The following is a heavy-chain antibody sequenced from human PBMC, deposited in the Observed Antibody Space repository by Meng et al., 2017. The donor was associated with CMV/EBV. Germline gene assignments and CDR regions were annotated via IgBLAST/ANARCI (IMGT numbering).Heavy chain of an antibody. CDR3: ARDPYYGSGSYYT. D-gene: IGHD3-10*01. Sequence: SGGSISSGNYYWSWIRQPPGKGLEWIGYIYYSGSTNYNPSLKSRVTISVDTSKNQFSLKLSSVTAADTAVYYCARDPYYGSGSYYTWGQGTLVTVSS. CDR1: GGSISSGNYY. V-gene: IGHV4-61*01. J-gene: IGHJ5*02. CDR2: IYYSGST.